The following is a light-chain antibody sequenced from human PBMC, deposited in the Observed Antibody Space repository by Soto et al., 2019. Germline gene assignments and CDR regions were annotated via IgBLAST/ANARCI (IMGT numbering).Light chain of an antibody. CDR1: QRVSDW. CDR3: EQYNTCSPYT. CDR2: TAS. Sequence: DIPMTQSPSTLSASVGDRVTLTCSASQRVSDWLAWYQQKPRKAPKVLIYTASNLESGVPSRFSGSGSGAEFTLTISSLQPDDSATYYCEQYNTCSPYTFGQGTKLDIK. J-gene: IGKJ2*01. V-gene: IGKV1-5*03.